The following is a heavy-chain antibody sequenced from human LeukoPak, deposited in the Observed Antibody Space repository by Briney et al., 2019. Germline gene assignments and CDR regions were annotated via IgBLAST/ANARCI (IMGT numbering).Heavy chain of an antibody. V-gene: IGHV3-23*01. Sequence: GASLRLSCAASGFTFSNYAMSWVRQAPGKGLEWVSAITGSGGNTYCADSVKGWFTISRDNSKNTVFLQMNSLRAGDTAVYYCAKWGDYDVLTGYYVPDYWGQGTLVTVSS. CDR1: GFTFSNYA. J-gene: IGHJ4*02. D-gene: IGHD3-9*01. CDR2: ITGSGGNT. CDR3: AKWGDYDVLTGYYVPDY.